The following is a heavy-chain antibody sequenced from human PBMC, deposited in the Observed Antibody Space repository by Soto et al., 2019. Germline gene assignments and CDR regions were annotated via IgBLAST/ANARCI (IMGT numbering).Heavy chain of an antibody. Sequence: QVQLVQSGAEVRKPGSSVKVSCMASGGTFSRHAISWVRQAPGQGLEWMGGIIPIFGTANHAQKFQGRVTIIADESTSTVYMELSSLGSEDTAMYYCARGWGYDSNDYYYAYWGQGTLVIVSS. CDR3: ARGWGYDSNDYYYAY. V-gene: IGHV1-69*01. CDR1: GGTFSRHA. D-gene: IGHD3-22*01. CDR2: IIPIFGTA. J-gene: IGHJ4*02.